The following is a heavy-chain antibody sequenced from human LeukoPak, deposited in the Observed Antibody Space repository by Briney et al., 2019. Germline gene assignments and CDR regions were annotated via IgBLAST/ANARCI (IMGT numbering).Heavy chain of an antibody. CDR3: ARNYYDSSGYSVYFDY. V-gene: IGHV4-34*01. J-gene: IGHJ4*02. D-gene: IGHD3-22*01. Sequence: SETLSLTCTVSGGSISSYYWSWIRQPPGKGLEWIGEINHSGSTNYNPSLKSRVTISVDTSKNQFSLKLSSVTAADTAVYYCARNYYDSSGYSVYFDYWGQGTLVTVSS. CDR1: GGSISSYY. CDR2: INHSGST.